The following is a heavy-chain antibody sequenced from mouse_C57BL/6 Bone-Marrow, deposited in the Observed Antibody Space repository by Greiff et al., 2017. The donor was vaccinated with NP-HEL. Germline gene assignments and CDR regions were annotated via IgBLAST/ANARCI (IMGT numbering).Heavy chain of an antibody. CDR2: IYPGSGNT. CDR3: ARVYYGSSPAWFAY. J-gene: IGHJ3*01. Sequence: QVQLQQSGAELVRPGASVKLSCKASGYTFTDYYINWVKQRPGQGLEWIARIYPGSGNTYYNEKFKGKATLTAEKSSSTAYMQLSSLTSEDSAVYFCARVYYGSSPAWFAYWGQGTLVTVSA. V-gene: IGHV1-76*01. CDR1: GYTFTDYY. D-gene: IGHD1-1*01.